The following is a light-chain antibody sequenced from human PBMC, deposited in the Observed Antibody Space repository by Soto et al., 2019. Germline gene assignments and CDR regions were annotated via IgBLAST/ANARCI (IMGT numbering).Light chain of an antibody. Sequence: EIVLTQSPGTLSLSPGERATLSCRASQSVISTYLAWYQQKPGQAPRLLISGTFSRATGIPDRFSGSGSGTDFTLTISSLQSEDFAVYYCQQFNNWPLTFGGGTKVDIK. CDR2: GTF. CDR1: QSVISTY. J-gene: IGKJ4*01. CDR3: QQFNNWPLT. V-gene: IGKV3-20*01.